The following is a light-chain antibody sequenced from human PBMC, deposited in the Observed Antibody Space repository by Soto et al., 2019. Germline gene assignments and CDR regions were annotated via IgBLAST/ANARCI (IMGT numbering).Light chain of an antibody. CDR3: QQHDGSMT. CDR1: QSVSSTY. V-gene: IGKV3-20*01. J-gene: IGKJ5*01. CDR2: GAS. Sequence: EIVLTQSPGTLSLSPGDGATLSCGASQSVSSTYLAWYQQKPGQAPRLLIYGASSRATGIPDRFSGSGSGTDFTLTLRRLEPEDFAVYHCQQHDGSMTFGQGTRLEIE.